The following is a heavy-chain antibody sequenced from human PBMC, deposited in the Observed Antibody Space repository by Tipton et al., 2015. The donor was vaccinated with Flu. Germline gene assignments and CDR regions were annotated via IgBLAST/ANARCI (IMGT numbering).Heavy chain of an antibody. D-gene: IGHD4-17*01. Sequence: TLSLTCTVSGGSISNYYWNWIRQPPGKGLEWIGYIYSSGTTNYNPSLKSRVTMSIDTSKNQFSLKLTSVTAADTAVYYCARDRDDYVGLDDAFYIWGQGTMVTVSS. CDR3: ARDRDDYVGLDDAFYI. CDR1: GGSISNYY. J-gene: IGHJ3*02. V-gene: IGHV4-59*01. CDR2: IYSSGTT.